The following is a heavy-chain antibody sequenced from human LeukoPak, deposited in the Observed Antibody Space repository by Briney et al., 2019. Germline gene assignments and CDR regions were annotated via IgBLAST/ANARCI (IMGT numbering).Heavy chain of an antibody. CDR3: ATDLGYCSGGSCYAAFDI. V-gene: IGHV5-51*01. Sequence: GESLKISCKGSGYTFTSHWIGWVRQMPGKGLEWMGIILPGDSDTRYSPSFQGQVTISADKSISTAYLQWSSLKASDTAMYYCATDLGYCSGGSCYAAFDIWGQGTMVTVSS. D-gene: IGHD2-15*01. CDR2: ILPGDSDT. CDR1: GYTFTSHW. J-gene: IGHJ3*02.